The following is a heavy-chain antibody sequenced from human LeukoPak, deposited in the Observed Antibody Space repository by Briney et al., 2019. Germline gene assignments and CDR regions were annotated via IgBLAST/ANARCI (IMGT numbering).Heavy chain of an antibody. D-gene: IGHD2-15*01. V-gene: IGHV3-74*01. CDR2: INSDGSST. CDR3: ARNVLPGYFDY. Sequence: PGGCLRLSCAVSGFTFSIYWMHWVRQAPGRGLVWVSRINSDGSSTSYADSVKGRFTISRDNAKNTLYLQMNSLRAEDTAVYYCARNVLPGYFDYWGQGTLVTVSS. J-gene: IGHJ4*02. CDR1: GFTFSIYW.